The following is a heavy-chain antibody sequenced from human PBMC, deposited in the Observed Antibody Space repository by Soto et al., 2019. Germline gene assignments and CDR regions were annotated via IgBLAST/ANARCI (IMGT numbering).Heavy chain of an antibody. Sequence: PGGSLRLSCAASGFTFSSYGVHWVRQAPGKGLEWVAVISYDGSNKYYADSVKGRFTISRDNSKNTLYLQMNSLRAEDTAVYYCAKTFYGDYDFDYWGQGTLVTVSS. J-gene: IGHJ4*02. V-gene: IGHV3-30*18. CDR2: ISYDGSNK. D-gene: IGHD4-17*01. CDR3: AKTFYGDYDFDY. CDR1: GFTFSSYG.